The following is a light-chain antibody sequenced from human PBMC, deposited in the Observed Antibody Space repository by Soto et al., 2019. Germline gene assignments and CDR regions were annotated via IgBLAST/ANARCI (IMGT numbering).Light chain of an antibody. CDR1: QSISSN. Sequence: EIVMTQSPATLSVSPGERATLSCRASQSISSNLAWYQQKPGQAPRLLMFRTSSRATGFPARFSGSGSGTEFNLTISSLQSEDFGVYYCKKYNNWPRATFGGGTKVEIX. V-gene: IGKV3-15*01. CDR3: KKYNNWPRAT. J-gene: IGKJ4*01. CDR2: RTS.